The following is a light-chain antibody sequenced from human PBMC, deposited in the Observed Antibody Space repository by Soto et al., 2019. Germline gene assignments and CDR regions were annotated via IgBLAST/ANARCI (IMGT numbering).Light chain of an antibody. V-gene: IGKV3-15*01. J-gene: IGKJ1*01. CDR3: QQYYEGPLCP. Sequence: TQSAVALSLSKRERATLSRRASQSVSSNLAWYQQKPGQAPRLLIYASSIRATGIPARFSGSGSGTEFTLTISSLQSEDFAVHHCQQYYEGPLCPFGDGTKLDIK. CDR2: ASS. CDR1: QSVSSN.